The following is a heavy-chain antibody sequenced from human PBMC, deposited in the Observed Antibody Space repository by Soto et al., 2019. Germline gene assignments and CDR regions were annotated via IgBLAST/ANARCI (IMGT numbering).Heavy chain of an antibody. J-gene: IGHJ4*02. D-gene: IGHD1-26*01. CDR1: GFTFITYA. Sequence: PGGSLRLSCGASGFTFITYAMSWVRQAPGKGLDWVSAIGASGAGTYYADSVKGRFTISRDNSKNTLHLQMNNLRAEDTAVYYCALRKTGSFFDYWGQGTLVTVSS. V-gene: IGHV3-23*01. CDR2: IGASGAGT. CDR3: ALRKTGSFFDY.